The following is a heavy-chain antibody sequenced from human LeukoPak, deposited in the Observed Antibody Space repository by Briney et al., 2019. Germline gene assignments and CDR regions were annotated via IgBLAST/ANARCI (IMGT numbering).Heavy chain of an antibody. Sequence: SETLSLTCTVSGGSISSYYWSWIRQPPGKGLEWIGYIYYSGSTNYNPSLKSRVTISVDTSKNQFSLKLSSVTAADTAVYYCAREEGYSGYGNYFDYWGQGTLVTVSS. J-gene: IGHJ4*02. CDR2: IYYSGST. V-gene: IGHV4-59*01. CDR1: GGSISSYY. CDR3: AREEGYSGYGNYFDY. D-gene: IGHD5-12*01.